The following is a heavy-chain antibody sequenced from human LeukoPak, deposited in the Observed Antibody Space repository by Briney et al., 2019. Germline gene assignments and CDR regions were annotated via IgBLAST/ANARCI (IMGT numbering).Heavy chain of an antibody. V-gene: IGHV3-48*01. CDR2: ISSTGTRI. J-gene: IGHJ4*02. CDR3: ARESPALDY. Sequence: GGSLRLSCTAYGFTFNYGMNWVRQAPGKGLGWVSYISSTGTRITYADSVRGRFTISRDNAKNSLHLQMDSLRAEDTAVYYCARESPALDYWGQGTLVTVSS. CDR1: GFTFNYG.